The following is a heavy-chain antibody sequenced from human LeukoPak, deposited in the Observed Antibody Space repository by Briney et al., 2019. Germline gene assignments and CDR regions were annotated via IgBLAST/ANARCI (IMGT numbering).Heavy chain of an antibody. J-gene: IGHJ4*02. Sequence: SETLSLTCAVYGGSFSGYYWSWIRQPPGKGQEWIGEINHSGSTNYNPSLKSRVTISVDTSKNQFSLKLSSVTAADTAVYYCASRGWGIAAYSFDYWGQGTLVTVSS. CDR1: GGSFSGYY. CDR2: INHSGST. D-gene: IGHD6-25*01. V-gene: IGHV4-34*01. CDR3: ASRGWGIAAYSFDY.